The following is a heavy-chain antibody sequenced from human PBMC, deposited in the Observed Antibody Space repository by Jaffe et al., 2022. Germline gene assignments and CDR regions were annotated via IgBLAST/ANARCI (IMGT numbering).Heavy chain of an antibody. Sequence: QVQLQESGPGLVKPSETLSLTCAVSGYSISSGYYWGWIRQPPGKGLEWIGSIYHSGSTYYNPSLKSRVTISVDTSKNQFSLKLSSVTAADTAVYYCARHGRRGGSGSRNAFDIWGQGTMVTVSS. CDR2: IYHSGST. CDR3: ARHGRRGGSGSRNAFDI. J-gene: IGHJ3*02. V-gene: IGHV4-38-2*01. D-gene: IGHD3-10*01. CDR1: GYSISSGYY.